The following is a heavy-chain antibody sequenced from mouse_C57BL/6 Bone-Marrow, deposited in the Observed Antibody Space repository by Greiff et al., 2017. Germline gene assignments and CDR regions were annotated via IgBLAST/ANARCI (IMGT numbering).Heavy chain of an antibody. V-gene: IGHV1-64*01. Sequence: QVQLKQPGAELVKPGASVKLSCKASGYTFTNYWMHWVKQRPGQGLEWIGMMHPNGGSPDYNEKFKSEATLRVDKSSRTAYKELSSLTSEDSAVYYCARSYDYDDYTIDYWGQVTSVTVSS. D-gene: IGHD2-4*01. CDR1: GYTFTNYW. CDR2: MHPNGGSP. CDR3: ARSYDYDDYTIDY. J-gene: IGHJ4*01.